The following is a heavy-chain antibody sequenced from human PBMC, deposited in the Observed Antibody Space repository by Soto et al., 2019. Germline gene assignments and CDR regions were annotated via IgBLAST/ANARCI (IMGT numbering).Heavy chain of an antibody. CDR2: IYHTGTT. CDR3: ARAHYGDYGYGMDV. V-gene: IGHV4-30-2*01. D-gene: IGHD4-17*01. J-gene: IGHJ6*02. CDR1: GGSISSGGYS. Sequence: QLQLQESGSGLVKPSQTLSLACAVSGGSISSGGYSWSWIRQPPGKGLEWIGYIYHTGTTYYNPSLKSRVPISVDRSRNQSSLKLSSVTAADTAVYYCARAHYGDYGYGMDVWGQGTTVTVSS.